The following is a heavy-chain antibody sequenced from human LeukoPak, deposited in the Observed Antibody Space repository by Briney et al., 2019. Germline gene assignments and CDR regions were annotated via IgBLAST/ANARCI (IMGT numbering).Heavy chain of an antibody. CDR3: ARVGTGGYCSSTSCPRGAFDY. V-gene: IGHV3-74*01. Sequence: GGSLRLSCAASGFTFSSYWMHWVRQAPGQGLVWVSRINSDGSSTSYADSVKGRFTISRDNAKNTLYLQMNSLRAEDTAVYYCARVGTGGYCSSTSCPRGAFDYWGQGTLVTVSS. CDR1: GFTFSSYW. D-gene: IGHD2-2*01. J-gene: IGHJ4*02. CDR2: INSDGSST.